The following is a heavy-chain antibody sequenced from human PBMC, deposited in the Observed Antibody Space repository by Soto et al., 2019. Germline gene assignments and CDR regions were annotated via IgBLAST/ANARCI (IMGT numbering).Heavy chain of an antibody. D-gene: IGHD5-18*01. J-gene: IGHJ6*02. CDR1: GGSIRSGGYY. Sequence: QVQLQESGPGLVKPSQTLSLTCTVSGGSIRSGGYYWSWVRQNPRKGLEWIGNIYYSGNTYYNPSLKSRLTISVATSKNQFSRNLSSVTAADTAVYYCARDRLMATAGTARHYFGLDVWGQGTTVTVSS. CDR3: ARDRLMATAGTARHYFGLDV. V-gene: IGHV4-31*03. CDR2: IYYSGNT.